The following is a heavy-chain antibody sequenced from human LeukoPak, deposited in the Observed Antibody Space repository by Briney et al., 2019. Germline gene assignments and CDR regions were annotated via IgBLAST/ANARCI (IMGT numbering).Heavy chain of an antibody. CDR1: AYTFTGYY. V-gene: IGHV1-2*02. Sequence: ASVKVSCKASAYTFTGYYMHWVRQAPGQGLEWMGWINPNSGGTNYAQKFQGRVTMTRDTSISTAYMELNRLRSDDTAVYYCARSQAVGSYYDWFDPWGQGTLVTVSS. J-gene: IGHJ5*02. CDR2: INPNSGGT. CDR3: ARSQAVGSYYDWFDP. D-gene: IGHD1-26*01.